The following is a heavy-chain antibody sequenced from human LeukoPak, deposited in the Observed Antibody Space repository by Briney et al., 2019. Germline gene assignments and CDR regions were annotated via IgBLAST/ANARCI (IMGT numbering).Heavy chain of an antibody. CDR3: TREAA. CDR1: GFTFSTYR. Sequence: GGSLRLSCAASGFTFSTYRMNWVRQAPGKGLEWVSYISSSTDDIYYADSVKGRFTISRDNARNSLYLQMNSLRVDDTAMYYCTREAAWGRGTLVTVSS. V-gene: IGHV3-48*01. CDR2: ISSSTDDI. J-gene: IGHJ5*02.